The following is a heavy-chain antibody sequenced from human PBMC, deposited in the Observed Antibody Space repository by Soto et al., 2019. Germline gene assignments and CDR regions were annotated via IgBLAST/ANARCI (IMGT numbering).Heavy chain of an antibody. CDR1: GDTFNFYS. V-gene: IGHV1-69*02. D-gene: IGHD3-10*01. J-gene: IGHJ4*02. CDR2: VNPILSMS. CDR3: ASNYGSLYRAFDS. Sequence: QVQLVQSGAEVKSAGSSVKVSCKASGDTFNFYSINWVRQAPGLGLEWVGRVNPILSMSNYAQRFQGRVTMTADKSTGTSYMELRSLRSEDTAIYYCASNYGSLYRAFDSWGQGALVTVSS.